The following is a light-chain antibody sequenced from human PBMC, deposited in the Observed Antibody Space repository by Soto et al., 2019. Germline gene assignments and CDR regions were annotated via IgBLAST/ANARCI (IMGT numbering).Light chain of an antibody. CDR2: KAS. CDR1: QSIRSW. V-gene: IGKV1-5*03. J-gene: IGKJ1*01. CDR3: QQYNYNWT. Sequence: DIQMTQSPSTLSASVGDRVTITCRASQSIRSWLAWYQQKPGKAPKLLIYKASTLQSGVPSRFSGSGSGTEFTLAISSLQPDDSASYYCQQYNYNWTFGQGTKVEIK.